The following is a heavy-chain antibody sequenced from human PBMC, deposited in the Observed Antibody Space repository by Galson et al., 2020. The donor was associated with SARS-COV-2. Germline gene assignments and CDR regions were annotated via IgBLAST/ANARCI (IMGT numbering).Heavy chain of an antibody. J-gene: IGHJ3*01. CDR2: VKFGVTEK. CDR1: GFTFRNYW. Sequence: QLGESLKISCTASGFTFRNYWMNWVRQAPGGGLEWGGNVKFGVTEKDYLESVKGRFTISRDNAKNSLYLQMNNLRPEDTAVYFCARRKLYYSDYSGRPLDAFDLWGQGTKVTVSS. CDR3: ARRKLYYSDYSGRPLDAFDL. D-gene: IGHD3-22*01. V-gene: IGHV3-7*01.